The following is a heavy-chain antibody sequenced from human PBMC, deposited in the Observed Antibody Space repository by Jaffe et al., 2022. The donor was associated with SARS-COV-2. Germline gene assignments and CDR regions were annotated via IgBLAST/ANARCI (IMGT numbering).Heavy chain of an antibody. D-gene: IGHD1-1*01. J-gene: IGHJ5*02. CDR1: GFSLSRHG. CDR3: ARVKDFWNDASYSLSRDNWFDP. Sequence: QLQLVQSGGGVVQPGRSLRLSCAASGFSLSRHGVHWVRQAPGKGLEWVALIWRDGIKKFYADSVKGRFSISRDISKNTVYLEMSNLRAEDTAVYYCARVKDFWNDASYSLSRDNWFDPWGQGTLVTVSS. V-gene: IGHV3-33*01. CDR2: IWRDGIKK.